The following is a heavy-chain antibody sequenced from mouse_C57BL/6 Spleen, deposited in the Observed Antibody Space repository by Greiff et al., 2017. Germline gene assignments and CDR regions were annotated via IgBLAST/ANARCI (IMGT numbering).Heavy chain of an antibody. CDR1: GYTFTSYW. CDR2: IHPNSGST. Sequence: VQLQQSGAELVKPGASVKLSCKASGYTFTSYWMHWVKQRPGQGLEWIGMIHPNSGSTNYNEKFKSKATLTVDKSSSTAYMQLSSLTSEDSAVYYCARTEGGYFDYWGQGTTLTVSS. CDR3: ARTEGGYFDY. J-gene: IGHJ2*01. V-gene: IGHV1-64*01.